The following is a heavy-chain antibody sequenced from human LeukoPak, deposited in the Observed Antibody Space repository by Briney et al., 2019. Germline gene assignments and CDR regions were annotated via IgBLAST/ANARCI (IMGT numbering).Heavy chain of an antibody. CDR1: GGTFSSYA. D-gene: IGHD1-26*01. Sequence: ASVKVSCKASGGTFSSYAISWVRQAPGQGLEWMGGIIPIFGTANYAQKFQGRVTITTDESKSTAYMELSSLRSEDTAVYYCARDGIVGATTRGFDIWGQGTMVTVSS. CDR3: ARDGIVGATTRGFDI. CDR2: IIPIFGTA. J-gene: IGHJ3*02. V-gene: IGHV1-69*05.